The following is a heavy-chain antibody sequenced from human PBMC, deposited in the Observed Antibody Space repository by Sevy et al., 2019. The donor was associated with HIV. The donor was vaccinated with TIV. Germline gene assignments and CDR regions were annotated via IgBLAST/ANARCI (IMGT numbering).Heavy chain of an antibody. CDR3: ARYLEFYDYGDYGPAFMPDY. D-gene: IGHD4-17*01. V-gene: IGHV3-33*01. J-gene: IGHJ4*02. CDR2: IWFDGSNT. Sequence: GGSLRLSCAASGFTFSTYGMHWVRQAPGKGLEWVAVIWFDGSNTYYADSVKGRFTISRDIAKNTLHLQMNSLRAEDTAVYYCARYLEFYDYGDYGPAFMPDYWGQGTLVTVSS. CDR1: GFTFSTYG.